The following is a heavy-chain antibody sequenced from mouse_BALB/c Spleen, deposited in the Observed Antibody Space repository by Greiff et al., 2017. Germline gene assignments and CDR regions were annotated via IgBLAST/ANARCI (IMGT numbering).Heavy chain of an antibody. CDR3: ARRQLTGNAMDY. D-gene: IGHD4-1*01. J-gene: IGHJ4*01. V-gene: IGHV2-6-4*01. Sequence: VKLMESGPGLVAPSQSLSITCTVSGFSLSRYSVHWVRQPPGKGLEWLGMIWGGGSTDYNSALKSRLSISKDNSKSQVFLKMNSLQTDDTAMYYCARRQLTGNAMDYWGQGTSVTVSS. CDR2: IWGGGST. CDR1: GFSLSRYS.